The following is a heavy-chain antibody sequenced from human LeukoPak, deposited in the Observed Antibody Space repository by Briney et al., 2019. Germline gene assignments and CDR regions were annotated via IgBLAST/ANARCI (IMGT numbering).Heavy chain of an antibody. CDR1: GCSISSGGYS. D-gene: IGHD3-9*01. V-gene: IGHV4-30-2*01. J-gene: IGHJ3*02. CDR2: IYHSGST. Sequence: SQTLSLTCAVSGCSISSGGYSWSWIRQPPGKGLEWIGYIYHSGSTYYNPSLKSRVTISVDRSKNQFSLKLSSVTAADTAVYYCARGWLLRYFDWTPSGAFDIWGQGTMVTVSS. CDR3: ARGWLLRYFDWTPSGAFDI.